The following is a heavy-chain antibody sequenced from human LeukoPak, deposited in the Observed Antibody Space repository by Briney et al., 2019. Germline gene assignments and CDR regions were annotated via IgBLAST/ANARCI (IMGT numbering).Heavy chain of an antibody. CDR1: GYIFTGYY. Sequence: ASVKVPCKASGYIFTGYYLHWVRQAPGQGLEWMGWINPNSGDTSFAQKFQGRVTTSSDTSTSTTYMEMSRLSSDDTAVYYCAREFHYYFDSWGQGTLITVSS. CDR3: AREFHYYFDS. CDR2: INPNSGDT. V-gene: IGHV1-2*02. J-gene: IGHJ4*02.